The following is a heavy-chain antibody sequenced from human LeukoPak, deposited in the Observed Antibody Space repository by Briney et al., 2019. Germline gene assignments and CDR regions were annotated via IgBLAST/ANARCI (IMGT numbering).Heavy chain of an antibody. CDR1: GFTFSSYS. J-gene: IGHJ6*03. Sequence: GGSLRLSCAASGFTFSSYSMNWVRQAPGKGLEWVSSISSSSSYIYYADSVKGRFTISRDNSKNTLYLQMNSLRAEDTAVYYCAKCDRYYYYMDVWGKGTTVTISS. CDR3: AKCDRYYYYMDV. CDR2: ISSSSSYI. V-gene: IGHV3-21*04. D-gene: IGHD3-22*01.